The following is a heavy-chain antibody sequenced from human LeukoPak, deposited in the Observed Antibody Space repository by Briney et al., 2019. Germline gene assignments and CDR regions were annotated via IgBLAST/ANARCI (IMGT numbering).Heavy chain of an antibody. D-gene: IGHD4-17*01. Sequence: PGRSLGLSCAASGFTFSTYAMHWVRQAPGKGLEWVAVIPYDGSNKYYADSVKGRFTISRENSKNRLYLQMNSLRAEDTAVYYCAKSGGVTTTLGYWGQGTLVTVSS. CDR1: GFTFSTYA. V-gene: IGHV3-30*04. CDR2: IPYDGSNK. J-gene: IGHJ4*02. CDR3: AKSGGVTTTLGY.